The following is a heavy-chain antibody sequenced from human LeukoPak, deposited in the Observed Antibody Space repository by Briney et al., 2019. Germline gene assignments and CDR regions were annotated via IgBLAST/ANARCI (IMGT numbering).Heavy chain of an antibody. J-gene: IGHJ6*02. Sequence: SETLSLTCTVSGGSISSSSYCWGWIRQPPGKGLEWIGSIYYSGSTYYNPSLKSRVTISVDTSKNQFSLKLSSVTAADTAVYYCARQVSGWWYYYYGMDVWGQGTTVTVSS. CDR1: GGSISSSSYC. CDR3: ARQVSGWWYYYYGMDV. V-gene: IGHV4-39*01. CDR2: IYYSGST. D-gene: IGHD6-19*01.